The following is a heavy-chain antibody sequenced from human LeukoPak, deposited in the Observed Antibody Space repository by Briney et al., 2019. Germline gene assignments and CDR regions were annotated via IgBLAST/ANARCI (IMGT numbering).Heavy chain of an antibody. J-gene: IGHJ4*02. V-gene: IGHV1-46*01. Sequence: ASVKVSCKASGYTFTSYYIHWVRRAPGQGLEWMGLINPTGGSTSYAQKFQGRVTMTRDTSTSTVYMELSSLRSEDTAVYYCSRLGPYSSDWYGYFDYWGQGTLVTVSS. CDR3: SRLGPYSSDWYGYFDY. CDR2: INPTGGST. CDR1: GYTFTSYY. D-gene: IGHD6-19*01.